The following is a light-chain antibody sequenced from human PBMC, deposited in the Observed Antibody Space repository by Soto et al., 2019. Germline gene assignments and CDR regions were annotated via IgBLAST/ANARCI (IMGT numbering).Light chain of an antibody. CDR3: QSFDSRLSGSV. J-gene: IGLJ2*01. CDR1: SSNIGAGFD. Sequence: QPVLTQPPSVSGAPGQRVTISCTGGSSNIGAGFDVHWYQHLPGTAPKLLIYDNDNRPSGVPDRFSGSKSGTSVSLTITGLQAEDEADYYCQSFDSRLSGSVFGGGTKVTVL. V-gene: IGLV1-40*01. CDR2: DND.